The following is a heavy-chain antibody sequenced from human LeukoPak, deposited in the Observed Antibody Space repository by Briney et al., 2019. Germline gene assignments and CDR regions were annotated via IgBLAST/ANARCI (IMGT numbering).Heavy chain of an antibody. CDR2: INHSGST. D-gene: IGHD3-10*01. Sequence: SETLSLTCAVYGGSFSGYYWGWIRQPPGKGLEWIGEINHSGSTNYNPSLKSRVTISVDTSKNQFSLKLSSVTAADTPVYYCASVGPTMAYAFGIWGQGTMVTVSS. CDR3: ASVGPTMAYAFGI. CDR1: GGSFSGYY. V-gene: IGHV4-34*01. J-gene: IGHJ3*02.